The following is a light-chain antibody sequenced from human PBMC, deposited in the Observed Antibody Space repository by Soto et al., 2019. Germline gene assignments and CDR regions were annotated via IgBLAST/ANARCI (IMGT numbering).Light chain of an antibody. Sequence: DIHLTQSPSSLSASVGDRVTISCRATQGIGTYLTWYQQKPGRAPNLLIYDASTLQTGAPSRFSGRASATDFTLTISSLQPEDFASYYCQQLNSYPWTFGQGTKVEIK. CDR2: DAS. CDR1: QGIGTY. CDR3: QQLNSYPWT. V-gene: IGKV1-9*01. J-gene: IGKJ1*01.